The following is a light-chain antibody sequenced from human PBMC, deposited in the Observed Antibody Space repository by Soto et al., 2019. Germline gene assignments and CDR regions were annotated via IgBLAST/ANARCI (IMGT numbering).Light chain of an antibody. CDR1: QSISSW. CDR3: HQYNTWPWT. Sequence: QMTQSPSTLSASVGDRVSITCRASQSISSWLAWYQQKPGKAPKVLMYQASRLDSGVPSRFSGSGSGTEFTLTISSLQPEDFATYYCHQYNTWPWTFGEGTKVEIK. V-gene: IGKV1-5*03. J-gene: IGKJ1*01. CDR2: QAS.